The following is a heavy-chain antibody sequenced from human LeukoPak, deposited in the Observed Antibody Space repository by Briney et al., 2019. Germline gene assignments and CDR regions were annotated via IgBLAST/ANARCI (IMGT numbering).Heavy chain of an antibody. CDR1: GYTFTSYD. J-gene: IGHJ5*02. CDR3: ARGPPFHCSSTSCYLSDNWFDP. Sequence: ASVKVSCKASGYTFTSYDINWVRQATGQGLEWMGWMNPNSGNTGYAQKFQGRVTMTRNTSISTAYMELSSLRSEDTAVYYCARGPPFHCSSTSCYLSDNWFDPWGQGTLVTVSP. D-gene: IGHD2-2*01. CDR2: MNPNSGNT. V-gene: IGHV1-8*01.